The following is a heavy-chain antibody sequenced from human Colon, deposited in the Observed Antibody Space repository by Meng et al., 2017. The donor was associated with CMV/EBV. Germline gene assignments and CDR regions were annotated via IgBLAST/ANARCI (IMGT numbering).Heavy chain of an antibody. D-gene: IGHD6-19*01. CDR3: ARAGLRAVEATRSDY. Sequence: GESLKISCAASGFTVSSNFMNWVRQAPGKGLEWVSSITTASLYTHYADSVRGRFTISRDNANSSVYLHMTTLRVEDTAVYYCARAGLRAVEATRSDYWGQGTLVTVSS. CDR2: ITTASLYT. J-gene: IGHJ4*02. CDR1: GFTVSSNF. V-gene: IGHV3-21*04.